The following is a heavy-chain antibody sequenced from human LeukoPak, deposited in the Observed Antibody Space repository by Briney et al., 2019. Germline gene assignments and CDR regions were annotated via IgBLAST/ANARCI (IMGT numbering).Heavy chain of an antibody. V-gene: IGHV3-23*01. CDR3: AKGRGSSSWYPFDY. D-gene: IGHD6-13*01. J-gene: IGHJ4*02. Sequence: TGGSLRLSCAASGFTFSSYVMSWVRQAPGKGLEWVSAISGSGGTTYYADSVKGRFTISRDNSKNTLYLQMNSLRAEDSAVYYCAKGRGSSSWYPFDYWGQGTLVTVSS. CDR2: ISGSGGTT. CDR1: GFTFSSYV.